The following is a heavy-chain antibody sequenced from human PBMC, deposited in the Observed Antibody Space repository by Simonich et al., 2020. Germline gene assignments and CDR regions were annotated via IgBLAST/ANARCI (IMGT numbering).Heavy chain of an antibody. CDR1: GYSFTSHW. CDR2: LYPGDPDT. Sequence: EVQLVQSGAEVKKPGESLKISCKGSGYSFTSHWIGWVGQMPGKGLDGVGILYPGDPDTRYSPSLQGQVTFSADKSISTAYLQWSSLKASDTAMYYCARQLNDFDIWGQGTMVTVSS. CDR3: ARQLNDFDI. V-gene: IGHV5-51*01. J-gene: IGHJ3*02. D-gene: IGHD1-1*01.